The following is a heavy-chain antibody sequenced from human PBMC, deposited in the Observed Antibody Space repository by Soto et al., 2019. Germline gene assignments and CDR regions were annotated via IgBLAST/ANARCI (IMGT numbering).Heavy chain of an antibody. J-gene: IGHJ4*02. Sequence: GGSLRLSCAASGFSFSNYAMHWVRQAPGKGLEWVAVLSSDGRSKYYADSVNGRITLSRDNFKNTLFLQMNSLRPEDTAVYYCTRGEAASGTSPIYFDYWGQGALVTVSS. CDR1: GFSFSNYA. CDR2: LSSDGRSK. D-gene: IGHD6-13*01. CDR3: TRGEAASGTSPIYFDY. V-gene: IGHV3-30*04.